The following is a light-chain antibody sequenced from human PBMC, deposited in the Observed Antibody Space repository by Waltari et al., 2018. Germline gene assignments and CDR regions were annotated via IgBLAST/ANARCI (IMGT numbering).Light chain of an antibody. Sequence: EIVLTQSPGTLSLSPGERATLPCRASQSVSRSLAWYQQKPGQAPRLLIYGASSRATCVPDRFSGIGSGTDFSLTISRLEPEDFAVYYCQHYVRLPVSFGQGTKVEIK. CDR2: GAS. CDR1: QSVSRS. J-gene: IGKJ1*01. CDR3: QHYVRLPVS. V-gene: IGKV3-20*01.